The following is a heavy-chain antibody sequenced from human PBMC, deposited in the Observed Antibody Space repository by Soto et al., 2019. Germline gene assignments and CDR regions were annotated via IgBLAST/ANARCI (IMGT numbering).Heavy chain of an antibody. Sequence: SETLSLTCTVSGDSVSSGSHYWSWVRQPPGKGLEWIGFIHYSGNTNYNPSLKSRVTISVDTSKNQFSLKLSSVTAADTAVYYCARDSAAAGIFDYWGQGTLVTVSS. CDR1: GDSVSSGSHY. CDR3: ARDSAAAGIFDY. J-gene: IGHJ4*02. CDR2: IHYSGNT. V-gene: IGHV4-61*01. D-gene: IGHD6-13*01.